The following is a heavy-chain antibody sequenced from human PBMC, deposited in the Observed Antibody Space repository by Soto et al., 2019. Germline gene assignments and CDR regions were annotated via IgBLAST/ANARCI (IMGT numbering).Heavy chain of an antibody. CDR2: ISGSDDST. CDR1: GFTFSSYA. D-gene: IGHD6-6*01. CDR3: AKRSSSSTFDY. V-gene: IGHV3-23*01. Sequence: EVQLLESGGGLVQPGXSLRLSCAASGFTFSSYAMSWVRQAPGKGLEWVSVISGSDDSTYYADSVKGRFTISRDNSKNTLYLQMNSLRAEDTAVYYCAKRSSSSTFDYWGQGTLVTVSS. J-gene: IGHJ4*02.